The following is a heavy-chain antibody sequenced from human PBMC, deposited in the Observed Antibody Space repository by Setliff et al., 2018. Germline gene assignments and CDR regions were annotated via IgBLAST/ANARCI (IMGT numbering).Heavy chain of an antibody. Sequence: SETLSLTCTVSGGSISSSSYYWGWIRQPPGKGLEWIGCIYYSGSTYYNPSLKSRVTISLDTSKNQFSLKLTSVTAADTAVYYCASGLNWLSSTEFDYWGQGTQVTVSS. D-gene: IGHD1-20*01. CDR3: ASGLNWLSSTEFDY. V-gene: IGHV4-39*07. CDR1: GGSISSSSYY. CDR2: IYYSGST. J-gene: IGHJ4*02.